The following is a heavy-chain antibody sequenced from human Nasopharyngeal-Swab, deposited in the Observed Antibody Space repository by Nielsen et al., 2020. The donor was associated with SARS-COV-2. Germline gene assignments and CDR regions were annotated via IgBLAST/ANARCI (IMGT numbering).Heavy chain of an antibody. D-gene: IGHD4-23*01. CDR3: ARVDYAGNLDAFDI. V-gene: IGHV3-48*01. J-gene: IGHJ3*02. CDR1: GFTLSSYS. Sequence: GGSLRLSCAASGFTLSSYSMNWVRQAPGKGLEWVSYISSSSSTIYYADSVKGRFTISRDNAKNSLYLQMNSLRAEDTAVYYCARVDYAGNLDAFDIWGQGTMVTVSS. CDR2: ISSSSSTI.